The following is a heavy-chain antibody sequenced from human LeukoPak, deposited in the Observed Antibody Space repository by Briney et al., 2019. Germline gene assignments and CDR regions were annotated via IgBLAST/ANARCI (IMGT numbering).Heavy chain of an antibody. D-gene: IGHD3-22*01. CDR3: AREIDYDSTAYVY. CDR2: IYHSGST. Sequence: SETLSLTCTVSGYSISSGYYWGWIRQPPGKGLDWIGSIYHSGSTYYNPSLKSRVTMSIDTAKNQFSLKLSSVTAADTAVYYCAREIDYDSTAYVYWGRGTLVTVSS. J-gene: IGHJ4*02. CDR1: GYSISSGYY. V-gene: IGHV4-38-2*02.